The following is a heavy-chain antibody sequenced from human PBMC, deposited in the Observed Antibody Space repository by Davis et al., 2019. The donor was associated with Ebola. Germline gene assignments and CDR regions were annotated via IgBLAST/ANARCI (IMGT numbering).Heavy chain of an antibody. CDR2: IYSGGST. D-gene: IGHD3-10*01. V-gene: IGHV3-53*01. CDR3: ARVGVGVGDY. J-gene: IGHJ4*02. CDR1: GFTFSSYA. Sequence: GESLKISCSASGFTFSSYAMSWVRQAPGKGLEWVSVIYSGGSTYYADSVKGRFTISGDNSKNTLYLQMNSLRAEDTAVYYCARVGVGVGDYWGQGTLVTVSS.